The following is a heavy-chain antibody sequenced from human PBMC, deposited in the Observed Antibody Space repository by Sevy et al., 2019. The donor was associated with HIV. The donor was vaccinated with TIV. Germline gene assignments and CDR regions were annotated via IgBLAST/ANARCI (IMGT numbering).Heavy chain of an antibody. CDR2: ISSSSSYI. CDR3: ARSARGIAAAGRVLRYGMDV. J-gene: IGHJ6*02. CDR1: GFTFSSYS. V-gene: IGHV3-21*01. Sequence: GGSLRLSCAASGFTFSSYSMNWVRQAPGKGLEWVSSISSSSSYIYYADSVKGRFTISRDNAKNSLYLQMNSLRAEDTAVYYCARSARGIAAAGRVLRYGMDVWGQGTTVTVSS. D-gene: IGHD6-13*01.